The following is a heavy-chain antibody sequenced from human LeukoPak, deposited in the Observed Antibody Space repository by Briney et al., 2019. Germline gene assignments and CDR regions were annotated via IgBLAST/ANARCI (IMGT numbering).Heavy chain of an antibody. V-gene: IGHV4-39*01. Sequence: PSETLSLTCTVPGGSISSSSYYWGWIRQPPGKGLEWIGSIYYSGSTYYNPSLKSRVTISVDTSKNQFSLKLSSVTAADTAVYYCASSSGYSSGWYLTPNPYYFDYWGQGTLVTVSS. CDR2: IYYSGST. J-gene: IGHJ4*02. CDR1: GGSISSSSYY. CDR3: ASSSGYSSGWYLTPNPYYFDY. D-gene: IGHD6-19*01.